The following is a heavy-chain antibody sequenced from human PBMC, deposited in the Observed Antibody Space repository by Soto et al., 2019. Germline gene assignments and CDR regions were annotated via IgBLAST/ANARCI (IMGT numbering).Heavy chain of an antibody. CDR3: ARGATIFGVGIIAH. Sequence: PSETLSLTCAVSGNSISSGYYWPWIRQPPGKGLEWIGSIYHSGTTYYNPSLKSRVTISVDTSKNQFSLKLSSVTAADSAVYYCARGATIFGVGIIAHWGQGTLVT. J-gene: IGHJ5*02. D-gene: IGHD3-3*01. V-gene: IGHV4-38-2*01. CDR1: GNSISSGYY. CDR2: IYHSGTT.